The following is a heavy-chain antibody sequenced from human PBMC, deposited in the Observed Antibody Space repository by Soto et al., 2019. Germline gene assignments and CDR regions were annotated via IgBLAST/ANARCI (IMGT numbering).Heavy chain of an antibody. V-gene: IGHV4-4*02. D-gene: IGHD3-10*01. J-gene: IGHJ4*02. CDR3: ARRWGEGRVDY. CDR2: IYHSGNT. Sequence: QVQLQESGPGLVKPSGTLSLTCAVSGGSISSSNWWSWFRQPPGKGLEWIGEIYHSGNTNYNPSLKSRSTMAVDKSWIQCSMKLISVTAAYAAVYYCARRWGEGRVDYWGQGTLVTVSS. CDR1: GGSISSSNW.